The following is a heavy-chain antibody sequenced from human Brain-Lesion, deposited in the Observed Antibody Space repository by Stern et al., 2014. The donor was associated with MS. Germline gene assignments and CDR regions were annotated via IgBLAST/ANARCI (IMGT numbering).Heavy chain of an antibody. Sequence: QVQLVESGAEVKKPGASGKVSCKVSGYTLTELSMHWVRQAPGKGLEWMGGFDPEDGETIYAQKFQGRVTMTEDTSTDTAYMELSSLRSEDTAVYYCATDRDDFRSGYSAPTKGYGLDVWGQGTTVTVTS. CDR2: FDPEDGET. V-gene: IGHV1-24*01. CDR3: ATDRDDFRSGYSAPTKGYGLDV. CDR1: GYTLTELS. J-gene: IGHJ6*02. D-gene: IGHD3-3*01.